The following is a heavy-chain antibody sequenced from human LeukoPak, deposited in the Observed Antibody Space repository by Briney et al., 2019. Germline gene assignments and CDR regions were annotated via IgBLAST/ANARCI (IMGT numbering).Heavy chain of an antibody. CDR3: ARHHYCSGGSCYWDTHWSAGAYYFDY. V-gene: IGHV4-39*07. J-gene: IGHJ4*02. Sequence: PSETLSLTCTVSGGSISSSSYYWGWIRQPPGKGLEWIGSIYYSGSTYYNPSLKSRVTISVDTSKNQFSLKLSSVTAADTAVYYCARHHYCSGGSCYWDTHWSAGAYYFDYWGQGTLVTVSS. CDR1: GGSISSSSYY. D-gene: IGHD2-15*01. CDR2: IYYSGST.